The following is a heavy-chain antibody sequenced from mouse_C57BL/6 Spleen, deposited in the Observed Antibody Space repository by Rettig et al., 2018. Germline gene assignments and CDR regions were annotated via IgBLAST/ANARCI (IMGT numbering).Heavy chain of an antibody. CDR3: ARAIPITTVVASPFDV. J-gene: IGHJ1*03. CDR2: IHPNSGST. CDR1: GYTFTSYW. Sequence: QVQLQQPGAELVKPGASVKLSCKASGYTFTSYWMHWVKQRPGQGLEWIGMIHPNSGSTNYNEKFKSKATLTVDKSSSTAYMQLSSLTSEDSAVYHCARAIPITTVVASPFDVWGTGTTVTVSS. D-gene: IGHD1-1*01. V-gene: IGHV1-64*01.